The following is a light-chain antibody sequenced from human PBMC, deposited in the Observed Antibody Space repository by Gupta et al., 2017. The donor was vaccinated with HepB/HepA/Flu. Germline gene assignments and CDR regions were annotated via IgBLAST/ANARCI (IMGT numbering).Light chain of an antibody. J-gene: IGKJ5*01. CDR2: DAS. Sequence: EIVLTQSPATLSLSPGERATLSCRASQSVGSYLAWYQQKPGQAPRLLINDASNRATGIPARFSGSGSGTDFTLPINSLEPEDFAIYYCQQRSEWPIAFGQGTRVEIK. V-gene: IGKV3-11*01. CDR1: QSVGSY. CDR3: QQRSEWPIA.